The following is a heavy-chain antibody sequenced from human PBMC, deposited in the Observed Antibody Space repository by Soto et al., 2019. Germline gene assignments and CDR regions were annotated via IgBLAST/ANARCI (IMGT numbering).Heavy chain of an antibody. D-gene: IGHD5-12*01. CDR1: GYNFTSYW. J-gene: IGHJ6*02. Sequence: PGESLKISCQGSGYNFTSYWIAWVRQMPGRGLEWMGIIYPGDSDARYSPSFQGQVSISADKSISAAYLQWSSLKASDTAMYYCARQNVDIVATTHYYYYHMAVWGQGTTVTVSS. CDR2: IYPGDSDA. CDR3: ARQNVDIVATTHYYYYHMAV. V-gene: IGHV5-51*01.